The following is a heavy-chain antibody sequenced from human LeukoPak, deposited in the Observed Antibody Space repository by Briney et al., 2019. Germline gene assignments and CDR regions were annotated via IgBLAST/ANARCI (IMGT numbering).Heavy chain of an antibody. CDR3: AREGYSSVVSYYYYGMDV. J-gene: IGHJ6*02. V-gene: IGHV3-33*08. CDR2: IWYDGSNK. CDR1: GFTFSSYG. D-gene: IGHD6-25*01. Sequence: PGGSLRLSCAASGFTFSSYGMHWVRQAPGKGLEWVAVIWYDGSNKYYADSVKGRFTISRDNSKNTLYLQMNSLRAEDTAVYYCAREGYSSVVSYYYYGMDVWGQGTTVTVSS.